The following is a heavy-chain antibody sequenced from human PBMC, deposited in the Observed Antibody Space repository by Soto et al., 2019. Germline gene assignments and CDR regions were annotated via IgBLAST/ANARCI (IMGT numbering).Heavy chain of an antibody. CDR2: ISSSGADT. V-gene: IGHV3-23*01. CDR1: GFIFSSYA. J-gene: IGHJ4*02. Sequence: PGGSLRLSCAASGFIFSSYAMNWFRQAPGKGLEWVSTISSSGADTYYADSVKGRFTISRDNSKNTLYLQMNSLRAEDTAVYYCAKRRAPYYFDPWGQGTLVTVSS. CDR3: AKRRAPYYFDP.